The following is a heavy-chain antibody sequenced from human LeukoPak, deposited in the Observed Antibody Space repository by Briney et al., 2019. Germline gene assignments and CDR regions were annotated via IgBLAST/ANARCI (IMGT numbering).Heavy chain of an antibody. V-gene: IGHV3-74*01. Sequence: PGGSLRLSCAASGFTFRNSWMHWVRQAPGKGLVWVSGISSDGTTTAYGDSAKGRFTVSRDNPRNTIYLQMHSLTAEDTAVYYCVRLVGTSGDSWGQGTLVTVSS. CDR1: GFTFRNSW. J-gene: IGHJ4*02. CDR3: VRLVGTSGDS. D-gene: IGHD1-1*01. CDR2: ISSDGTTT.